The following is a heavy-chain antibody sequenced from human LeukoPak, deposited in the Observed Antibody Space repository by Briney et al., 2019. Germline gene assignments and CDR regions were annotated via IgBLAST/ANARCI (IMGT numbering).Heavy chain of an antibody. D-gene: IGHD3-10*01. CDR3: AREAYYGSGRFRQPSPV. V-gene: IGHV3-30*15. Sequence: GGSLRLSCAASGFTFTSYPLYWVRQPPGKGLEWVALISKDGSDEDYADSVKGRFTISRDNSRDTLFLQMSGLRVDDTAVYYCAREAYYGSGRFRQPSPVWGQGTSVTVSS. J-gene: IGHJ4*02. CDR2: ISKDGSDE. CDR1: GFTFTSYP.